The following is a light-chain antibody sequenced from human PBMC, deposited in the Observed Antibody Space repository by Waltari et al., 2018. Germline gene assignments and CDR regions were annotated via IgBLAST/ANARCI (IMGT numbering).Light chain of an antibody. CDR2: EYS. Sequence: NFMLSQPHSVSESPGVTVTISWTRSSGRIAGNFVQWYQQRPVSAPSVVIYEYSQRPSGVPDRFSGSIDSSSNSASLTISGLKTEDEADYYCQSYDSTNHVVFGGGTKLTVL. CDR3: QSYDSTNHVV. CDR1: SGRIAGNF. V-gene: IGLV6-57*04. J-gene: IGLJ2*01.